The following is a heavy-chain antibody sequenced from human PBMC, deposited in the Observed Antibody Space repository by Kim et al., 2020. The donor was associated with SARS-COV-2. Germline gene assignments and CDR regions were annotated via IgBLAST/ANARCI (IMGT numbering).Heavy chain of an antibody. J-gene: IGHJ5*02. CDR1: GGSFSGYY. Sequence: SETLSLTCAVYGGSFSGYYWSWIRQPPGKGLEWIGEINHSGSTNYNPSLKSRVTISVDTSKNQFSLKLSSVTAADTAVYYCARGLFGVVVPAAITHLFDPWGQGTLVTVSS. CDR3: ARGLFGVVVPAAITHLFDP. D-gene: IGHD2-2*02. CDR2: INHSGST. V-gene: IGHV4-34*01.